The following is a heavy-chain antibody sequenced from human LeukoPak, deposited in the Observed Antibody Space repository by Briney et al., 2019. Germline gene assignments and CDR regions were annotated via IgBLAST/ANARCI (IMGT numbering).Heavy chain of an antibody. J-gene: IGHJ4*02. Sequence: ASVKVSCKASGYTFTSYAMNWVRQAPGQGPEWMGWINTNTGNPTYAQGFTGRFVFSLDTSVSTAYLQISSLKAEDTAVYYCARAGYSSGWYEFDYWGQGTLVTVSS. CDR1: GYTFTSYA. V-gene: IGHV7-4-1*02. CDR2: INTNTGNP. CDR3: ARAGYSSGWYEFDY. D-gene: IGHD6-19*01.